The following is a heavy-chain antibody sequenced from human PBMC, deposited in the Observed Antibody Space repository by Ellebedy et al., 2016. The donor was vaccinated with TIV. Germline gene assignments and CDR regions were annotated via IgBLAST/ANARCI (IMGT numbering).Heavy chain of an antibody. V-gene: IGHV3-21*04. CDR3: AREGTGIFDW. Sequence: GESLKISCAASGFTFSTYSLNWVRQAPGKGLEWVSSISTITNYADSVRGRFTISRDNAKNSLSLQMNSLRAEDTAVYYCAREGTGIFDWWGQGTLVTVSS. CDR1: GFTFSTYS. D-gene: IGHD3-9*01. CDR2: ISTITNY. J-gene: IGHJ4*02.